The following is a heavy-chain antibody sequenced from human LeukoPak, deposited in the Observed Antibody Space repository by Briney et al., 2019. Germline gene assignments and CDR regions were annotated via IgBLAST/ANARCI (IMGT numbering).Heavy chain of an antibody. CDR2: ISAKNGNT. D-gene: IGHD1-20*01. CDR3: ARDLDNRNDLYYLDW. CDR1: GYTFIIYG. Sequence: ASVKVSCKASGYTFIIYGISWVRQAPGQGLEWMRRISAKNGNTIYAQKLQGRVTMTADTSTTTAYMELRSLRSDDTAVYYCARDLDNRNDLYYLDWWGQGTLVTVSS. V-gene: IGHV1-18*01. J-gene: IGHJ4*02.